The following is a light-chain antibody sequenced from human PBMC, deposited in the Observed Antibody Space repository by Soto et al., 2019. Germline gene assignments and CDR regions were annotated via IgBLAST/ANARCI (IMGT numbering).Light chain of an antibody. CDR2: EVV. CDR1: KNDVGFYDF. J-gene: IGLJ1*01. V-gene: IGLV2-8*01. CDR3: KSYAGSNTYV. Sequence: QSVLTQPPSASGSPGQSVTISCTGTKNDVGFYDFVSWYQHHPGKAPRLIIYEVVQRPSGVPDRFSGSKYGNTASLTVSGLQAADEADYFCKSYAGSNTYVFGSGTKV.